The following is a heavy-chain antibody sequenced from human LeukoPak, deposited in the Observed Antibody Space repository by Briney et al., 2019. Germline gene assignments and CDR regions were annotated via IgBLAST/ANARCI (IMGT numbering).Heavy chain of an antibody. CDR2: IWYDGSNK. D-gene: IGHD3-10*01. J-gene: IGHJ4*02. CDR1: GFTFSSYG. CDR3: ARDVYYGSGPLGY. V-gene: IGHV3-33*01. Sequence: GGSLRLSCAASGFTFSSYGMHWVRQAPGKGLEWVAVIWYDGSNKYYADSVKGRFTISRDNSKNMLYLQMNSLRAEDTAVHYCARDVYYGSGPLGYWGQGTLVTVSS.